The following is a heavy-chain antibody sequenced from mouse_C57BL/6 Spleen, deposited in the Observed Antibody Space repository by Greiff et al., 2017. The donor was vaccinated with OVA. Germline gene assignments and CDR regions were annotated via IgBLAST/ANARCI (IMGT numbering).Heavy chain of an antibody. Sequence: VQLQQSGAELVRPGISVKVSCKASGYAFTNYLIEWVKQRPGQGLEWIGVINPGSGGTNYNEKFKGKATLTADKSSSTAYMQLSSLTSEDSAVYFCARWAGTHFDYWGQGTTLTVSS. V-gene: IGHV1-54*01. CDR2: INPGSGGT. CDR1: GYAFTNYL. D-gene: IGHD4-1*01. J-gene: IGHJ2*01. CDR3: ARWAGTHFDY.